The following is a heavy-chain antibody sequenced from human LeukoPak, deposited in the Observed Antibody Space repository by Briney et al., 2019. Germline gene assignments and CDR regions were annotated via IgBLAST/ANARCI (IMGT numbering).Heavy chain of an antibody. CDR1: GDIVSINSAA. V-gene: IGHV6-1*01. J-gene: IGHJ4*02. D-gene: IGHD6-19*01. CDR2: TYQRSKWYN. Sequence: SQTLSLTCAISGDIVSINSAAWNWIRQSPSRGLEWLGRTYQRSKWYNDYAVSVKSRITINPDISKNQFSLQLNSVTPEDTAVYYCARSPSPYSSGWYFDYWGQGTLVTVSS. CDR3: ARSPSPYSSGWYFDY.